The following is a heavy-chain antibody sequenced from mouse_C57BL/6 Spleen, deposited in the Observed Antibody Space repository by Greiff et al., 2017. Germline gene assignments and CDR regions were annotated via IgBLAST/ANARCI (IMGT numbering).Heavy chain of an antibody. CDR2: ISSGSSTI. J-gene: IGHJ3*01. V-gene: IGHV5-17*01. Sequence: DVKLVESGGGLVKPGGSLKLSCAASGFTFSDYGMHWVRQAPEKGLEWVAYISSGSSTIYYADTVKGRFTITRDNTKNTLFLQMTSLRSEDTAMYYCARPGFAYWGQGTLVTVSA. CDR1: GFTFSDYG. CDR3: ARPGFAY.